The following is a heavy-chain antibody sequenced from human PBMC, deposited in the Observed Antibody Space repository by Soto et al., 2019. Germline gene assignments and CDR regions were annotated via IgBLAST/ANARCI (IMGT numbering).Heavy chain of an antibody. J-gene: IGHJ4*02. D-gene: IGHD3-22*01. Sequence: PGGSLRLSCAASGFTFSSYSMNWVRQAPGKGLEWVSSISSSSSYIYYADSVKGRFTISRDNAKNSLYLQMNSLRAEDTAVCYCARDSDYDSSGYYHYYFDYWGQGTLVTVSS. CDR1: GFTFSSYS. V-gene: IGHV3-21*01. CDR2: ISSSSSYI. CDR3: ARDSDYDSSGYYHYYFDY.